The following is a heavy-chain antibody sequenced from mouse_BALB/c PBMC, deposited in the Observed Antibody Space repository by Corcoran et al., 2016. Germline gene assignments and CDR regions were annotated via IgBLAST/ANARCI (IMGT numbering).Heavy chain of an antibody. D-gene: IGHD2-1*01. CDR2: IDPVNGNT. CDR3: ARGNYTLAWFAY. J-gene: IGHJ3*01. Sequence: EVQLQQSGAELVKPGASVKLSCTASGFNIKDTYMHWVKQRPEQGLEWIGRIDPVNGNTKYDPKFQGKATITADTSSNTAYLQLSSLTSEDTAVYYCARGNYTLAWFAYWGQGTLVTVSA. CDR1: GFNIKDTY. V-gene: IGHV14-3*02.